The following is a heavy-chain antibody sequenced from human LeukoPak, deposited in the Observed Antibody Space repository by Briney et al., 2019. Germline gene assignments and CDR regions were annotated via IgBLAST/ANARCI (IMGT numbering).Heavy chain of an antibody. J-gene: IGHJ3*02. V-gene: IGHV3-21*01. D-gene: IGHD2-2*01. CDR3: ARDGSSLGYCSSTSCQGAFDI. Sequence: GGSLRLSCAASGFTFSSYSMNWVRQAPGKGLEWVSSISSSSSYIYYADSVKGRFTISRDNAKNSLYLQMNSLRAEDTAVYYGARDGSSLGYCSSTSCQGAFDIWGQGTMVTVSS. CDR2: ISSSSSYI. CDR1: GFTFSSYS.